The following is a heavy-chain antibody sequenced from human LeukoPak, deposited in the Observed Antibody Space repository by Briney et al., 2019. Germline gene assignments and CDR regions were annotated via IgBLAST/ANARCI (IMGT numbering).Heavy chain of an antibody. CDR1: GFTFSSYA. J-gene: IGHJ4*02. CDR3: AKFCSGDSCYDY. Sequence: PGGCLRLSCAASGFTFSSYAMSWVRQAPGKGLEWVSAISGSCGRTYSADTVKGRFTISRDNSKHTLYLQMNSLRAEDTAVYYCAKFCSGDSCYDYWGEGTLVIAS. D-gene: IGHD2-15*01. CDR2: ISGSCGRT. V-gene: IGHV3-23*01.